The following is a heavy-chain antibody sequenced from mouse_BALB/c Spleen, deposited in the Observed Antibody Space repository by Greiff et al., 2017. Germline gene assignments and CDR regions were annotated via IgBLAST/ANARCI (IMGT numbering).Heavy chain of an antibody. CDR3: TRDGSSYFDY. CDR2: ISSGGSYT. J-gene: IGHJ2*01. V-gene: IGHV5-6-4*01. D-gene: IGHD1-1*01. CDR1: GFTFSSYT. Sequence: VKLVESGGGLVKPGGSLKLSCAASGFTFSSYTMSWVRQTPEKRLEWVATISSGGSYTYYPDSVKGRFTISRDNAKNTLYLQMSSLKSEDTAMYYCTRDGSSYFDYWGQGTTLTVSS.